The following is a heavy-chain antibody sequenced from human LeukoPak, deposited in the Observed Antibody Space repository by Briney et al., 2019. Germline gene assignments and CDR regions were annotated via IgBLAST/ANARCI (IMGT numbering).Heavy chain of an antibody. CDR3: AKKSAMGWFDP. Sequence: GGSLRLSCAASGFTFSDYTMHWVRQAPGKGLEWVSVITGSGGSTDYADSVKGRFTISRDNAKNTLHLQMKSLRAEDTAVYYCAKKSAMGWFDPWGQGTLVTVSS. J-gene: IGHJ5*02. CDR2: ITGSGGST. D-gene: IGHD2-2*01. V-gene: IGHV3-23*01. CDR1: GFTFSDYT.